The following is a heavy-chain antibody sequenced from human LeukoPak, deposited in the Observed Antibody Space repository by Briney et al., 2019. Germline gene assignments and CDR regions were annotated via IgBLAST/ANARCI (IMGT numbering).Heavy chain of an antibody. J-gene: IGHJ4*02. CDR3: ARQIKYYGSGSYYNVLDY. CDR1: GGSISSSSYY. D-gene: IGHD3-10*01. V-gene: IGHV4-39*01. CDR2: IYDSGST. Sequence: SETLSLTCTVSGGSISSSSYYWGWIRQPPGKGREWSVSIYDSGSTYYNPSLKVRVTISVDTSTNQFSLKLSSVTAADTAVYYCARQIKYYGSGSYYNVLDYWGQGNLVTVSS.